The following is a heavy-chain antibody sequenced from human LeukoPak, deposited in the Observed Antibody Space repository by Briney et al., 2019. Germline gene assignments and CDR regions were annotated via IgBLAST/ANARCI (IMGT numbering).Heavy chain of an antibody. CDR2: IYHSGST. J-gene: IGHJ4*02. CDR3: ARHTGLRFLEWLPTNFDY. D-gene: IGHD3-3*01. V-gene: IGHV4-38-2*01. Sequence: PSETLSLTCAVSGYSISSGYYWGWIRQPPGKGLEWIGSIYHSGSTYYNPSLKSRVTISVDASKNQFSLKLSSVTAADTAVHYCARHTGLRFLEWLPTNFDYWGQGTLVTVSS. CDR1: GYSISSGYY.